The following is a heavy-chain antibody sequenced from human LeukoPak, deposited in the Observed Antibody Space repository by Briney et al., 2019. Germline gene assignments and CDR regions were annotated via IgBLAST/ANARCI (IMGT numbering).Heavy chain of an antibody. CDR1: GFTFSSYG. Sequence: AGGSLRLSCAASGFTFSSYGMHWVRQAPGKGLEWVAVIWYDGSNKYYADSVKGRFTISRDNSKNTLYLQMNSLRAEDTAVYYCARDRRTYYGSGSYYHDYWGQGTLVTVSS. CDR2: IWYDGSNK. J-gene: IGHJ4*02. V-gene: IGHV3-33*01. CDR3: ARDRRTYYGSGSYYHDY. D-gene: IGHD3-10*01.